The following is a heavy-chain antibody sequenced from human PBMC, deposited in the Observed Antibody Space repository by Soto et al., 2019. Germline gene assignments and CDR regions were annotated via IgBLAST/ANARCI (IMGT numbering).Heavy chain of an antibody. Sequence: SETLSLTCAVYGGSFSGYYWSWIRQPPGKGLEWIGEINHSGSTNYNPSLKSRVTISVDTSKNQFSLKLSSVTAADTAVYYCARAGYCSSTSCYSGRRITIFGVVTPYYMDVWGKGTTVTVSS. CDR1: GGSFSGYY. CDR2: INHSGST. V-gene: IGHV4-34*01. D-gene: IGHD2-2*01. CDR3: ARAGYCSSTSCYSGRRITIFGVVTPYYMDV. J-gene: IGHJ6*03.